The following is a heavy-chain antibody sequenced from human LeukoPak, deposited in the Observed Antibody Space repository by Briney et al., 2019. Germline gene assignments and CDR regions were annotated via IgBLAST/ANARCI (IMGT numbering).Heavy chain of an antibody. Sequence: PSETLSLTCTVSGGSISSYYWSWIRQPPGKGLEKIGYIYYSGSTNYNPSLKSRVTISVDTSKNQFSLKLSSVTAADTAVYYCARHPTLSPYCGGDCYLFDNWGQGTLVTVSS. D-gene: IGHD2-21*02. CDR2: IYYSGST. J-gene: IGHJ4*02. CDR1: GGSISSYY. CDR3: ARHPTLSPYCGGDCYLFDN. V-gene: IGHV4-59*08.